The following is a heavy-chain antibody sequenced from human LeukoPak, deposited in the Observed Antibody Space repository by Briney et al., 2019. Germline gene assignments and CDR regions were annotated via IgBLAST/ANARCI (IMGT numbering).Heavy chain of an antibody. V-gene: IGHV3-30*03. J-gene: IGHJ4*02. CDR1: GFTFSSYG. CDR2: ISYDGSNK. D-gene: IGHD3-3*01. Sequence: GGSLRLSCAASGFTFSSYGMHWVRQAPGKGLEWVAVISYDGSNKYYADSVKGRFTISRDNSKNTLYLQMNSLRAEDTAVYYCARGLYDFWSGYPWGYFDYWGQGTLVTVSS. CDR3: ARGLYDFWSGYPWGYFDY.